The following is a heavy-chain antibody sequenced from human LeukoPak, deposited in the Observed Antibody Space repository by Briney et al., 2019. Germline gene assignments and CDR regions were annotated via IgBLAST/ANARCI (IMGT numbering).Heavy chain of an antibody. CDR2: IYSGGST. CDR3: AXXXXXXXTEAYYYGMDV. Sequence: GGSLRLSCAASGFTVSSNYMSWVRQAPGKGLEWVSVIYSGGSTYYADSVKGRFTISRDNSKNTLYLQMNSLRAEDTAVYYCAXXXXXXXTEAYYYGMDVWGQGTTVTVSS. D-gene: IGHD4-11*01. V-gene: IGHV3-66*01. CDR1: GFTVSSNY. J-gene: IGHJ6*02.